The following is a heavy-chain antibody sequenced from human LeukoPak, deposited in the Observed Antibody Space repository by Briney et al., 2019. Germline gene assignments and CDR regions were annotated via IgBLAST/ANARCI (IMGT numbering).Heavy chain of an antibody. CDR2: INGGGDAT. CDR1: GFTFNNNA. J-gene: IGHJ5*01. CDR3: AKDLLRFDS. Sequence: GGSLRLSCATSGFTFNNNAMSWVRQAPGKRLEWVSAINGGGDATEYADSVKGRFTISRDNSKNTLYLQMNSLTAEDTAVYYCAKDLLRFDSWGQGTLVTVSS. V-gene: IGHV3-23*01.